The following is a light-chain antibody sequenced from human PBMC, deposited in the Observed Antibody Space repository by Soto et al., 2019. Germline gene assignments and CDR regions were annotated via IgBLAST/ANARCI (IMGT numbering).Light chain of an antibody. CDR2: GAS. V-gene: IGKV3-20*01. CDR3: QQYGSSPLIT. J-gene: IGKJ5*01. CDR1: QSVSSSY. Sequence: EIVLTQSPGTLSLSPGERATLSCRASQSVSSSYLAWYQQKPGQAPRLLIYGASIRATGIPDRFSGSGSGTDFTLTIGRLEPEDFAVYYCQQYGSSPLITFGQGTRQEIK.